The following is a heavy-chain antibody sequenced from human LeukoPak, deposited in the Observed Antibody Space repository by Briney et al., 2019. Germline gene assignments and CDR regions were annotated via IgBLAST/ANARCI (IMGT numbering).Heavy chain of an antibody. CDR1: GFTFSSYA. V-gene: IGHV3-30-3*01. Sequence: GRSLRLSCAASGFTFSSYAMHWVRQAPGKGLEWVTVISYDGSNKYYADSVKGRFTISRDNSKNTLYLQMNSLRAEDTAVYYCARGSYYDFWSGYYGADVAENWGQGTLVTVSS. D-gene: IGHD3-3*01. CDR2: ISYDGSNK. J-gene: IGHJ4*02. CDR3: ARGSYYDFWSGYYGADVAEN.